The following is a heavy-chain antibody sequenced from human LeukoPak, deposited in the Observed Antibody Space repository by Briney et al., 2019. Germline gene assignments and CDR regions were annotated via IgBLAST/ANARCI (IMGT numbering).Heavy chain of an antibody. D-gene: IGHD2-15*01. J-gene: IGHJ4*02. V-gene: IGHV3-23*01. Sequence: GGSLRLSCAAPGFTFSSYAMTWVRQAPGKGLEWVSDISGGGGSTYYADSVKGRFTISRDNSKNTLYLQINSLRAEDTAVYYCAKRTPSVGFDYWGQGTLVTVSS. CDR3: AKRTPSVGFDY. CDR2: ISGGGGST. CDR1: GFTFSSYA.